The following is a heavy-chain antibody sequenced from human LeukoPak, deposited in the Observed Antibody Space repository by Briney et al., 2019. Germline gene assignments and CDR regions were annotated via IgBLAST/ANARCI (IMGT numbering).Heavy chain of an antibody. Sequence: SETLSLTCAVYGGSFSGYYWSWIRQPPGKGLEWIGEINHSGSTDYNPSHKSRVTISVDTSKNQFSLKLSSVTAADTAVYYCARGGQQLVHFDYWGQGTLVTVSS. D-gene: IGHD6-13*01. CDR1: GGSFSGYY. V-gene: IGHV4-34*01. CDR2: INHSGST. J-gene: IGHJ4*02. CDR3: ARGGQQLVHFDY.